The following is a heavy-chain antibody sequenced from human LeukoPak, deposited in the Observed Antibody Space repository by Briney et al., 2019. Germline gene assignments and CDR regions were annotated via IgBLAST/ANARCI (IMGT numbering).Heavy chain of an antibody. CDR1: GGSTSSGDYY. J-gene: IGHJ3*02. CDR3: ARGERAFDI. CDR2: IYYSGST. V-gene: IGHV4-30-4*08. D-gene: IGHD1-1*01. Sequence: SETLSLTCTVSGGSTSSGDYYWSWIRQPPGKGLEWIGYIYYSGSTHYNPSLKSRVTISVDTSKNQFSLKLSSVTAADTAVYYCARGERAFDIWGQGTMVTVSS.